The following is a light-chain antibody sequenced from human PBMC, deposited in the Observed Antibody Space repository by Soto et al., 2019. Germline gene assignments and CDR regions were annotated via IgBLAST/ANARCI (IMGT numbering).Light chain of an antibody. CDR2: EVS. CDR3: SSYAAPNLRV. CDR1: SSDVGGHDF. V-gene: IGLV2-8*01. J-gene: IGLJ1*01. Sequence: QSALTQPPSASGSPGQSVTISCTGTSSDVGGHDFVAWYQQHPGKAPKLVIYEVSKRPSGVPDRFSGSKSGNRASLTVSGLQADDEADYYCSSYAAPNLRVFGTGTKLTVL.